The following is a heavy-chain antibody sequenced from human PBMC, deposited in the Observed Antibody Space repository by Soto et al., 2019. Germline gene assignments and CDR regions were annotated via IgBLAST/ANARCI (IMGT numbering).Heavy chain of an antibody. J-gene: IGHJ4*02. D-gene: IGHD6-19*01. CDR2: ISYDGSNK. V-gene: IGHV3-30-3*01. CDR3: ARGSSGSGADFDY. CDR1: GFTFSSYA. Sequence: HPGGSLRLSCAASGFTFSSYAMHWVRQAPGKGLEWVAVISYDGSNKYYADSVKGRFTISRDNSKNTLYLQMNSLRAEDTAVYYCARGSSGSGADFDYWGQGTLVTVSS.